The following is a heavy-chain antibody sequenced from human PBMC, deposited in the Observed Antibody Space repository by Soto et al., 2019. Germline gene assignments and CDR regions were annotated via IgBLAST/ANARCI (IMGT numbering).Heavy chain of an antibody. CDR2: ISGSGGST. Sequence: GSLRLSCAASGFTFSSYAMSWVRQAPGKGLEWVSAISGSGGSTYYADSVKGRFTISRDNSKNTLYLQMNSLRAEDTAVYYCAKTLRITIFGVVIRPPHYYYGMDVWGQGTTVTVSS. D-gene: IGHD3-3*01. CDR3: AKTLRITIFGVVIRPPHYYYGMDV. J-gene: IGHJ6*02. V-gene: IGHV3-23*01. CDR1: GFTFSSYA.